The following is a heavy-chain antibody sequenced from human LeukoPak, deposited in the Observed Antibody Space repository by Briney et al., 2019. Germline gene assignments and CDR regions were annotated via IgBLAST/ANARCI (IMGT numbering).Heavy chain of an antibody. V-gene: IGHV3-23*01. D-gene: IGHD6-19*01. CDR2: INVVGNTT. CDR1: GFAFSSFA. Sequence: GGSLRLSCAASGFAFSSFAMGWVRQSPGRGLEWLSTINVVGNTTFYAVSVKGRFTISRDNSKTTLYLHMDGLRPDDTAIYYCTKELHVAVAVADYYYFYMDVWGRGTAVSVSS. J-gene: IGHJ6*03. CDR3: TKELHVAVAVADYYYFYMDV.